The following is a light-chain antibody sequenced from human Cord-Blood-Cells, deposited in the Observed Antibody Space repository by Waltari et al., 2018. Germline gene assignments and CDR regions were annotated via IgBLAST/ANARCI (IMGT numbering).Light chain of an antibody. V-gene: IGLV2-14*01. CDR1: SSDVCGYNY. CDR3: SSYTSSSTVV. Sequence: QSALTQPASVSGSPGQSITISCTGTSSDVCGYNYVSWYQQHPGKAPKLMIYEVSNRPSGVSNRFSGSKSGNTASLTISGLQAEDEADYYRSSYTSSSTVVFGGGTKLTVL. J-gene: IGLJ2*01. CDR2: EVS.